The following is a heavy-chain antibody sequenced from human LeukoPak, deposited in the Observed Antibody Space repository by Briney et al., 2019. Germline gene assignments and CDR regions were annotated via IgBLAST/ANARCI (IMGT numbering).Heavy chain of an antibody. D-gene: IGHD3-3*01. CDR1: GGSISSYY. V-gene: IGHV4-59*08. Sequence: PSQTLSLTCTVSGGSISSYYRNWVRQPPGKGLEWIGYIYYSGSTNYNPSLQSRVTISVDTSTSHFSLKLSSVTAADTAVYYCARPNYDFPDYDAFDIWGQGPMVTVSS. CDR2: IYYSGST. CDR3: ARPNYDFPDYDAFDI. J-gene: IGHJ3*02.